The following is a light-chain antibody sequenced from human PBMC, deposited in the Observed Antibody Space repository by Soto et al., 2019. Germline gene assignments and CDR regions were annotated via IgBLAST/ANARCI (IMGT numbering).Light chain of an antibody. CDR2: DAS. Sequence: DIHVTQSPSTLSSSLGGRVTITCRASQSISSWLAWYQQKPGKAPKLLIYDASSLESGVPSRFSGSGSGTEFTLTISSLQPDDFATYYCQQYNSYSYTFGQGTRLEIK. CDR1: QSISSW. J-gene: IGKJ5*01. V-gene: IGKV1-5*01. CDR3: QQYNSYSYT.